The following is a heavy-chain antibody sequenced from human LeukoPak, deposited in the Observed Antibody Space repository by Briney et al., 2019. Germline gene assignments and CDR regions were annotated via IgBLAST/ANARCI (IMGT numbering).Heavy chain of an antibody. D-gene: IGHD1-26*01. CDR1: GFTFSSYS. J-gene: IGHJ6*02. V-gene: IGHV3-21*01. Sequence: GGSLRLSRAASGFTFSSYSMNWVRQAPGKGLEWVSSISSSSSYIYYADSVKGRFTISRDNAKNSLYLQMNSLRAEDTAVYYCARDRRRVGATNYYYYYGMDVWGQGTTVTVSS. CDR3: ARDRRRVGATNYYYYYGMDV. CDR2: ISSSSSYI.